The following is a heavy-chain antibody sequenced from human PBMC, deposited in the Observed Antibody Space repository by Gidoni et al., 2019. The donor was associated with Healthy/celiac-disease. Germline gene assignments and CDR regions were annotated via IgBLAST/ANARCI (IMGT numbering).Heavy chain of an antibody. J-gene: IGHJ5*02. D-gene: IGHD3-9*01. CDR1: GFTFSSYS. CDR2: ISSSSSYI. CDR3: ARDPQPYDILTGTLNWFDP. Sequence: EVQLVESGGGLVKPGWSLRLSCAASGFTFSSYSMTWVRQAPGKGLGWVSSISSSSSYIYYADSVKGRFTISRDNAKNSLYLQMNSLRAEDTAVYYCARDPQPYDILTGTLNWFDPWGQGTLVTVSS. V-gene: IGHV3-21*01.